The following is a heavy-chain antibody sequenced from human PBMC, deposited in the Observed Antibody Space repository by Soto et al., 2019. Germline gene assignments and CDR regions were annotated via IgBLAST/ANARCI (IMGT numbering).Heavy chain of an antibody. CDR2: IWFDGSNK. D-gene: IGHD3-9*01. CDR1: GFTFSSYC. CDR3: ARDYDILTGYPSDAFDI. V-gene: IGHV3-33*01. J-gene: IGHJ3*02. Sequence: QVQLVESGGGVVQPGRSLRLSCAASGFTFSSYCMHWVRQAPGKGLEWVTFIWFDGSNKYYSDSVKGRFTISRDNSKNTLYLQMNSLRAEDTAVYYCARDYDILTGYPSDAFDIWGQGTMVTVSS.